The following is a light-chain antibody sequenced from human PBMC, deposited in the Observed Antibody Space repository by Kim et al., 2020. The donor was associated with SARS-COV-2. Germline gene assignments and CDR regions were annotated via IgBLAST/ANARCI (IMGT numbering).Light chain of an antibody. Sequence: DIQMTQSPSSLSASLGDRVTITCRASQGISNNLAWYQHKPGKVPTLLIFAASTLQSGVPSRFSGSGSGTDFTLTISSLQPEDFATYYCQKYDSAPWTFGQGTKVDIK. CDR1: QGISNN. CDR3: QKYDSAPWT. J-gene: IGKJ1*01. V-gene: IGKV1-27*01. CDR2: AAS.